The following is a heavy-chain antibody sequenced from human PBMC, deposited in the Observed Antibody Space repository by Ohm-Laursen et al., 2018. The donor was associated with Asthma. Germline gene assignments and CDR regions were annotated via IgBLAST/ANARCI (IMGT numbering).Heavy chain of an antibody. CDR1: GFTFSKNA. Sequence: SLRLSCAASGFTFSKNAMSWVRQAPGKGLEWVSVISGSGGSTYYADSVKGRFTISRDNSKNTLYLQMNSLRAEDTAVYYCAKGGSSSWYEMDVWGQGTTVTVSS. CDR2: ISGSGGST. V-gene: IGHV3-23*01. CDR3: AKGGSSSWYEMDV. J-gene: IGHJ6*02. D-gene: IGHD6-13*01.